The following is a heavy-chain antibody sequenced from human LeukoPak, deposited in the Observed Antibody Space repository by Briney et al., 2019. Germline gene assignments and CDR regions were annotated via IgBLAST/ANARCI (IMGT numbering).Heavy chain of an antibody. CDR1: GFIVSSSY. D-gene: IGHD4-11*01. V-gene: IGHV3-66*01. J-gene: IGHJ4*02. CDR3: VRGHYSNTL. Sequence: GGSLRLSCAASGFIVSSSYMSWVRQPPGEGLEWVSGIYTDGSTYYADSVQGRFTISRDNSKNMLFLQMNSLRVEDTSVYYCVRGHYSNTLGGQGTLVTVSS. CDR2: IYTDGST.